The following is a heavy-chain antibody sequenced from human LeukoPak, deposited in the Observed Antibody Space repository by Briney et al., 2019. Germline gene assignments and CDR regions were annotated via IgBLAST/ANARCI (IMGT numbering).Heavy chain of an antibody. V-gene: IGHV4-39*07. J-gene: IGHJ4*02. CDR1: RGSISGRDYY. D-gene: IGHD3-16*02. CDR2: VYYSGTT. Sequence: SETLSLTCTVSRGSISGRDYYWGWIRQPPGKGLEWIGSVYYSGTTYYNPSLKSRVTISVDTSKNQFSLKLSSVTAADTAVYYCARIYDYIWGSYPAKPFDYWGQGTLVTVSS. CDR3: ARIYDYIWGSYPAKPFDY.